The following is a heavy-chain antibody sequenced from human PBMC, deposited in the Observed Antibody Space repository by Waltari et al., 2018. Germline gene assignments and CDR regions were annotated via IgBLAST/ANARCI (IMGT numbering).Heavy chain of an antibody. CDR1: GFTFSSYA. CDR2: IYSGGST. D-gene: IGHD7-27*01. J-gene: IGHJ2*01. V-gene: IGHV3-23*03. CDR3: ARNGEGWYFDL. Sequence: EVQLLESGGGLVQPGGSLRLSCAASGFTFSSYAMSWVRQAPGKGLEWVSVIYSGGSTYYADSVKGRFTISRDNSKNTLYLQMNSLRAEDTAVYYCARNGEGWYFDLWGRGTLVTVSS.